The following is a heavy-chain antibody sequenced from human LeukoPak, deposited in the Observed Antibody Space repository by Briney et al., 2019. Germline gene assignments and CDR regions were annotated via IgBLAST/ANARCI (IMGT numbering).Heavy chain of an antibody. CDR1: GFTFSSHW. CDR2: IKQDGSEK. D-gene: IGHD3-9*01. CDR3: ARDLLRYFDWRKLGFDY. V-gene: IGHV3-7*01. J-gene: IGHJ4*02. Sequence: SGGSLRLSCAASGFTFSSHWMSWVRQAPGKGLEWVANIKQDGSEKYYVDSVKGRFTISRDNAKNSLYLQMNSLRAEDTAVYYCARDLLRYFDWRKLGFDYWGQQTLVTVSS.